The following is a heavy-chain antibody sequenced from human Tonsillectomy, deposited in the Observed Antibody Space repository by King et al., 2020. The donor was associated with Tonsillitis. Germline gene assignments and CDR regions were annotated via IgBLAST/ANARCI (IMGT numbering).Heavy chain of an antibody. D-gene: IGHD3-3*01. CDR1: GFTFSTYA. V-gene: IGHV3-23*04. J-gene: IGHJ6*02. CDR3: AKCPYDFWSGGLYYAMDV. Sequence: VQLVESGGGLVQPGGSLRLSCAASGFTFSTYAMTWVRQAPGKGLEWVSVMSGAGARAYHADSVKGRFTISRDNSKNTLYLQMNSLRAEETAVYYCAKCPYDFWSGGLYYAMDVWGQGTTVTVSS. CDR2: MSGAGARA.